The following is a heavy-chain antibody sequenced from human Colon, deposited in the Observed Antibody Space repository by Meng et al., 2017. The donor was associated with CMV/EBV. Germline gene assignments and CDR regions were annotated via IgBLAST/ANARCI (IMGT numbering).Heavy chain of an antibody. CDR1: GGSVSSGSYY. V-gene: IGHV4-61*01. D-gene: IGHD6-13*01. Sequence: SETLSLTCTVSGGSVSSGSYYWSWIRQPPGKGLEWIGYIYYSGSTNYNPSLKSRVTISVDTSKNQFSLKLSSVTAADTAVYYCARGRIAAAGTGFDYWGQGTLVTVSS. CDR3: ARGRIAAAGTGFDY. CDR2: IYYSGST. J-gene: IGHJ4*02.